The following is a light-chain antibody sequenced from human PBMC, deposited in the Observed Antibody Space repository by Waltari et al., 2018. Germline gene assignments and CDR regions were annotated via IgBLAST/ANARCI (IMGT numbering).Light chain of an antibody. CDR3: QQAYSTPFT. CDR2: ASS. V-gene: IGKV1-39*01. Sequence: DIQMTQFPSSLSASVGDRFTVSCRASQSISTYLNWYQQKPGKAPNLLFHASSSLQSGVPSRFLGSGSETDFTLTIRSLHPEDFATYYCQQAYSTPFTFGPGTAVDI. J-gene: IGKJ3*01. CDR1: QSISTY.